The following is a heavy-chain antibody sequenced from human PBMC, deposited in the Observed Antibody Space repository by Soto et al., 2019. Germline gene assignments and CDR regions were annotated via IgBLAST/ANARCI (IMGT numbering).Heavy chain of an antibody. J-gene: IGHJ3*02. CDR1: GFTFSSYA. Sequence: GGSLRLSCAASGFTFSSYAMSWVRQAPGKGLEWVSAISGSDGSTYYADSVKGRFTISRDNSKNTLYLQMNSLRAEDTAVYYCAKDPRRYCTNGVCGIGAFDIWGQGTMVTVSS. CDR2: ISGSDGST. V-gene: IGHV3-23*01. D-gene: IGHD2-8*01. CDR3: AKDPRRYCTNGVCGIGAFDI.